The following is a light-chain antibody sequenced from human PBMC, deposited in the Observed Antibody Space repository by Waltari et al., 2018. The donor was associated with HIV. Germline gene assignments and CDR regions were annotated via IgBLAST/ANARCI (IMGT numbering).Light chain of an antibody. Sequence: QSALTQPPSASGSPGQSVTISCTGTSSDIGGYNYISWYQQNPGKAPRLIKTEVTKRPSCVLDRFSGSKAGNTATLTVSVLQAEDEAHYYCSSYAPTNNFYVLLGGGTALTVL. V-gene: IGLV2-8*01. CDR3: SSYAPTNNFYVL. CDR2: EVT. J-gene: IGLJ2*01. CDR1: SSDIGGYNY.